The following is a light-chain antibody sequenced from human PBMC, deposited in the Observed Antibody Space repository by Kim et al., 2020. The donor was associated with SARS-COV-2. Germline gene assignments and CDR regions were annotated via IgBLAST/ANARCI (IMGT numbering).Light chain of an antibody. J-gene: IGLJ2*01. V-gene: IGLV3-1*01. Sequence: SYELTQPPSVSVSPGQTASITCSGDKLGDKYACWYQQKPGQSPVLVIYQDSKRPSGIPERFSGSNSGNTATLTISGTQAMDEADYYCQAWDSSTVVFGGGKQLTVL. CDR3: QAWDSSTVV. CDR2: QDS. CDR1: KLGDKY.